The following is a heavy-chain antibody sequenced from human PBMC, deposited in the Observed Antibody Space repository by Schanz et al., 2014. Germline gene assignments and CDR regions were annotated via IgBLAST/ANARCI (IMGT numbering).Heavy chain of an antibody. CDR1: GGSIRTYF. Sequence: QVQLQESGPGLVKPSETLSLTCSVSGGSIRTYFWAWIRQPPGKGLEWIGFIYYSGSTNYNPSLKSRVTIPFDMSKTQSARTRTSGPAADTGVYYCARQYSGWSRFDPWGQGIRVTVSS. CDR2: IYYSGST. CDR3: ARQYSGWSRFDP. D-gene: IGHD6-19*01. J-gene: IGHJ5*02. V-gene: IGHV4-59*08.